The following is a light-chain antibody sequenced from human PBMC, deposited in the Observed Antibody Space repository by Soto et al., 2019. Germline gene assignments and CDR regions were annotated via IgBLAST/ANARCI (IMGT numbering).Light chain of an antibody. Sequence: QSVLTQPPSVSGAPRQWVTISCSGSSSNIGNNDVNWYQQLPGKDPQLLIYYDVLLPSGVSDRFSGSKSATSASLAISGLQAEDEADYDCASWDDSLNAYVFGTGTKVTVL. V-gene: IGLV1-36*01. J-gene: IGLJ1*01. CDR1: SSNIGNND. CDR2: YDV. CDR3: ASWDDSLNAYV.